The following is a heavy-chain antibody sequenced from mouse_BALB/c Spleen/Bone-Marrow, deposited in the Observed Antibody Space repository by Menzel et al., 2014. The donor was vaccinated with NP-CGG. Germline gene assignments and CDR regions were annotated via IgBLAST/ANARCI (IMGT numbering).Heavy chain of an antibody. CDR3: AKYGGLRYAMDY. V-gene: IGHV14-3*02. CDR2: IDPANGNT. Sequence: EVQLQQSVAELVKPGASVKLSCTASGSNIKDTYMHWVKQRPEQGLEWIGRIDPANGNTKYDPRFQGKATITADTSSNTAYLQLSSLTSEDTAVYYCAKYGGLRYAMDYWGQGNSVAVSS. J-gene: IGHJ4*01. CDR1: GSNIKDTY. D-gene: IGHD2-2*01.